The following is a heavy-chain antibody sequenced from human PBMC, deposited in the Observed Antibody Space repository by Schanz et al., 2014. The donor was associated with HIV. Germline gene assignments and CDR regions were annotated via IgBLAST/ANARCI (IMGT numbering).Heavy chain of an antibody. CDR2: ISSGGSTK. Sequence: QVQLVESGGGLVKPGGSLRLSCAASGFTFNTFYMSWIRQAPGKGLEWISYISSGGSTKYYADSVKGRFTISRDNAKNSLYLQMNSLTPEDTAVYYCARDKKSGNNDGGFDPWGQGTLVTVSS. CDR1: GFTFNTFY. CDR3: ARDKKSGNNDGGFDP. J-gene: IGHJ5*02. V-gene: IGHV3-11*01. D-gene: IGHD1-26*01.